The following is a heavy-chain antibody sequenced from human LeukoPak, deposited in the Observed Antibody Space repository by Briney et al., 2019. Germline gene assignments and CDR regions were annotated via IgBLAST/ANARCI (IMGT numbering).Heavy chain of an antibody. D-gene: IGHD6-19*01. CDR1: GYTFTGYG. CDR3: ARETNSSGWWLPYYYYGMDV. CDR2: ISAYNGNT. Sequence: ASVKVSCKASGYTFTGYGISWVRQAPGQGLEWMGWISAYNGNTNYAQKLQGRVTMTTDTSTSTAYMELRSLRSDDTAVYYCARETNSSGWWLPYYYYGMDVWGQGTTVTVSS. J-gene: IGHJ6*02. V-gene: IGHV1-18*01.